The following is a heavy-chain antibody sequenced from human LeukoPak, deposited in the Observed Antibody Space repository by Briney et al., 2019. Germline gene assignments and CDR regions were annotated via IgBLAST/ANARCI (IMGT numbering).Heavy chain of an antibody. CDR3: ARDRSDSPPNHRHNYYGSGTYIF. D-gene: IGHD3-10*01. CDR2: IGGSGVST. CDR1: GITFSSYS. Sequence: GGSLRLSCAASGITFSSYSMGWVRQAPGKGLEWVSYIGGSGVSTYYADSVKGRFTISRDNSRNTLSLQMNSLRAEDTAVYYCARDRSDSPPNHRHNYYGSGTYIFWGQGTLVTVSS. V-gene: IGHV3-23*01. J-gene: IGHJ4*02.